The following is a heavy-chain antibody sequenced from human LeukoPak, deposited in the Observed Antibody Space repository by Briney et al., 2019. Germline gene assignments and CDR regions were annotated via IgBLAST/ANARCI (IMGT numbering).Heavy chain of an antibody. J-gene: IGHJ4*02. CDR3: ARVVRIAVAGTLIFDY. CDR2: TYYRSKWYN. Sequence: SQTLSLTCAISGDSVSSNSAAWNWIRQSPSRGLEWLGWTYYRSKWYNDYAVSVKSRITINPDTSKNQFSLQLNSVTPEDTAVYYCARVVRIAVAGTLIFDYWGQGTLVTVSS. V-gene: IGHV6-1*01. CDR1: GDSVSSNSAA. D-gene: IGHD6-19*01.